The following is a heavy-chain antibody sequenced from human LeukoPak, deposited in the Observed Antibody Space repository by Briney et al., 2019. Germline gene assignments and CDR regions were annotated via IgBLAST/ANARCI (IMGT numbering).Heavy chain of an antibody. CDR2: ISGRGDNT. Sequence: GGSLRLSCAASGFTFSNYAMSWVRQAPGKGLEWVSAISGRGDNTYYADSVKGRFTSSRDNSKNTLYLQMNSLRADDTAVYYCAKAITLGGVIGDYWGLGTRVTVSS. CDR3: AKAITLGGVIGDY. J-gene: IGHJ4*02. V-gene: IGHV3-23*01. CDR1: GFTFSNYA. D-gene: IGHD3-16*01.